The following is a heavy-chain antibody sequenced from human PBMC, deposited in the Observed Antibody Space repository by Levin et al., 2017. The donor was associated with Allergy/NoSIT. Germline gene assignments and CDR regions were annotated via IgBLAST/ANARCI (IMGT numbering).Heavy chain of an antibody. CDR1: GYTFTSYA. CDR2: INAGNGNT. J-gene: IGHJ4*02. D-gene: IGHD3-3*01. Sequence: ASVKVSCKASGYTFTSYAMHWVRQAPGQRLEWMGWINAGNGNTKYSQKFQGRVTITRDTSASTAYMELSSLRSEDTAVYYCARDPVFGVVTFFDYWGQGTLVTVSS. CDR3: ARDPVFGVVTFFDY. V-gene: IGHV1-3*01.